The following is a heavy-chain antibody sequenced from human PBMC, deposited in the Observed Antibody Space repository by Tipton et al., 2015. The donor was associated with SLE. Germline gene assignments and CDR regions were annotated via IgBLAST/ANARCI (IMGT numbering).Heavy chain of an antibody. V-gene: IGHV4-59*01. CDR2: IYNSGST. CDR1: GGSISIYY. Sequence: TLSLTCTVSGGSISIYYWNWIRQAPGEGLEWIGYIYNSGSTNYNPSLKSRVTISVDTSKNQFSLKLRSVTAADTAVYYCARDMLAYCGGDCYSAGYYYMDVWGKGTTVTVSS. CDR3: ARDMLAYCGGDCYSAGYYYMDV. D-gene: IGHD2-21*01. J-gene: IGHJ6*03.